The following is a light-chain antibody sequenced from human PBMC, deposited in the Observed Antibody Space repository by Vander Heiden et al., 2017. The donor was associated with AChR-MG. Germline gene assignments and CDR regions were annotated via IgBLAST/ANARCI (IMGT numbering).Light chain of an antibody. CDR3: QSYDRSLSGSV. CDR2: GNS. V-gene: IGLV1-40*01. CDR1: SSNIGAGYD. Sequence: QSVLTQPPSVSGAPGQSVTIPCPGSSSNIGAGYDVEWYQQLPGTAPKLLIYGNSNRPSGVPDRFSGSKSGTSASLAITGLQAEDEADYYCQSYDRSLSGSVFGGGTKLTVL. J-gene: IGLJ3*02.